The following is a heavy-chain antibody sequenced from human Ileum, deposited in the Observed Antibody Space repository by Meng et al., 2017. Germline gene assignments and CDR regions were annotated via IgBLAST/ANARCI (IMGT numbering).Heavy chain of an antibody. J-gene: IGHJ4*02. V-gene: IGHV4-34*01. Sequence: HVQLNQGGAGLLKPPETLSLTCAVFGGSFNDYYWSWVRQSPGKGLEWIGQIHHSGRTNYKSSLERRVTISVDTSKSQFSLKLTSVTAADTAMYYCVRGPARETHDFDYWGQGALVTVSS. CDR1: GGSFNDYY. CDR2: IHHSGRT. D-gene: IGHD1-26*01. CDR3: VRGPARETHDFDY.